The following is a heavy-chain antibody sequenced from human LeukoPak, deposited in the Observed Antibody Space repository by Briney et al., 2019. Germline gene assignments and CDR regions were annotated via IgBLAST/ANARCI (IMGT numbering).Heavy chain of an antibody. V-gene: IGHV3-23*01. D-gene: IGHD6-25*01. CDR1: RFTFSSYA. CDR3: ASGLELDY. J-gene: IGHJ4*02. CDR2: ISGSGGST. Sequence: HAGGSLRLSCAASRFTFSSYAMSWVRQAPGKGLEWVSTISGSGGSTFYADSVKGRFTISRDNAKNSLYLQMNSLRAEDTAVYYCASGLELDYWGQGTLVTVSS.